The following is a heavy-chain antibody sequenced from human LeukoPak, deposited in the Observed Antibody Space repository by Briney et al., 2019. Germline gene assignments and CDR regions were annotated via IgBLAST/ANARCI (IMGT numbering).Heavy chain of an antibody. CDR1: GFTFSDYY. CDR3: ARDWRSSGTFDY. CDR2: IGTSDTTI. D-gene: IGHD6-6*01. J-gene: IGHJ4*02. Sequence: GGSLRLSCAVSGFTFSDYYMSWIRQAPGKGLEWVSYIGTSDTTIYYADSVKGRFTISRDNAKKSLYLQMNSLRAEDTAVYYCARDWRSSGTFDYWGQGTLVTVSS. V-gene: IGHV3-11*04.